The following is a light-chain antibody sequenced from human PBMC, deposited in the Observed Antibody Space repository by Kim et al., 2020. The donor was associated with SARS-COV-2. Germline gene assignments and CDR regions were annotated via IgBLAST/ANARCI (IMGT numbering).Light chain of an antibody. CDR1: QSVTSHY. Sequence: SPGKRATLSCRASQSVTSHYLAWYQQRPGQAPSLLIYGASSRATGVPDRFSGSGSGTDFTLTISRLEPEDFAVYYCQQYGNSQETFGQGTKVDIK. J-gene: IGKJ1*01. CDR2: GAS. CDR3: QQYGNSQET. V-gene: IGKV3-20*01.